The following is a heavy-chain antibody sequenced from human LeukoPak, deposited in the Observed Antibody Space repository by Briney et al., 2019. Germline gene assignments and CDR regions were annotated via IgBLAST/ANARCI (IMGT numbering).Heavy chain of an antibody. Sequence: ASVKVSCKASGYTFTSYDINWVRQATGPGLEWMGWMNPNSGNTGYAQKFQGRVTMTRNTSISTAYMELSSLRSEDTAVYYCASGRVFGWGSSWKRPLLTYWGQGTLVTVSS. CDR2: MNPNSGNT. CDR1: GYTFTSYD. D-gene: IGHD6-13*01. J-gene: IGHJ4*02. V-gene: IGHV1-8*01. CDR3: ASGRVFGWGSSWKRPLLTY.